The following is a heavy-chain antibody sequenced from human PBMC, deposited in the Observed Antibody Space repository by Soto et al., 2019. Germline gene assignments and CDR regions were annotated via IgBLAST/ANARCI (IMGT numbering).Heavy chain of an antibody. CDR3: ARQCRGVPCHWFFP. CDR1: SGSISSTIYS. D-gene: IGHD2-15*01. J-gene: IGHJ5*02. Sequence: ETLSLTCTVSSGSISSTIYSWDWIRQPPGKGLEWIGSIFYSGSTYYNPSLKSRVTISVDTSKNQFSLTLTSVTAADTAVYYCARQCRGVPCHWFFPWGQGTLVPVSS. V-gene: IGHV4-39*01. CDR2: IFYSGST.